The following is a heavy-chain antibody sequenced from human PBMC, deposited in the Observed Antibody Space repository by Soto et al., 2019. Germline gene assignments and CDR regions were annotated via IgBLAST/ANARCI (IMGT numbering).Heavy chain of an antibody. CDR3: TTPELSGTGYYYYGMDV. CDR2: IKSKTDGGTT. Sequence: EVQLVESGGGLVKPGGSLRLSCAASGFTFSNAWMSWVRQAPGKGLEWVGRIKSKTDGGTTDYAAPVKGRFTISRDDSKNTLYLQMNSLKTEDTAVYYCTTPELSGTGYYYYGMDVWGQGTPVTVSS. J-gene: IGHJ6*02. D-gene: IGHD1-26*01. V-gene: IGHV3-15*01. CDR1: GFTFSNAW.